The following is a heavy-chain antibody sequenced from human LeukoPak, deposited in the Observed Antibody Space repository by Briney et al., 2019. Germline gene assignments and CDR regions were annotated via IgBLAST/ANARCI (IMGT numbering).Heavy chain of an antibody. CDR3: ARDGSLPDY. CDR1: GFTFSSYW. Sequence: GGSLRLSCAASGFTFSSYWMHWVRQAPGKGLVWVSRIHGDGSGPIYADSVKGRFTISRGNAKNTLYLQMNSLRAEDTAVYYCARDGSLPDYWGQGTLVTVSS. CDR2: IHGDGSGP. D-gene: IGHD2-15*01. V-gene: IGHV3-74*01. J-gene: IGHJ4*02.